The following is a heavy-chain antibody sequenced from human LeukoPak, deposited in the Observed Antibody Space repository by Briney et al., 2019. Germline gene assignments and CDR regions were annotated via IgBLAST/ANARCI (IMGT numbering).Heavy chain of an antibody. CDR3: ARDALTGTTRFDP. Sequence: GASVKVSCKASGYTFTSYGISWVRQAPGQGLEWMGWIYSYNGNTNYAQKFQGRVTMTTDTSTSTAYMELRSLRSDDTAVYYCARDALTGTTRFDPWGQGTLVTVSS. D-gene: IGHD1-7*01. J-gene: IGHJ5*02. CDR2: IYSYNGNT. V-gene: IGHV1-18*01. CDR1: GYTFTSYG.